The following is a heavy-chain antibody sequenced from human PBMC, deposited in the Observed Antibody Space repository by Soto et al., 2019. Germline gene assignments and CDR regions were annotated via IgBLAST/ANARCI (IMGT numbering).Heavy chain of an antibody. CDR2: IKQDGSEN. D-gene: IGHD6-6*01. V-gene: IGHV3-7*02. CDR1: GFTSTSYW. J-gene: IGHJ5*02. CDR3: ARSIAARLNWFDP. Sequence: RLSCVASGFTSTSYWMSWARQAPGKGLEWVANIKQDGSENYYVDSVKGRFTISRDNAKNSLYLQMNSLRAEDTAVHYCARSIAARLNWFDPWGQGTLVTVSS.